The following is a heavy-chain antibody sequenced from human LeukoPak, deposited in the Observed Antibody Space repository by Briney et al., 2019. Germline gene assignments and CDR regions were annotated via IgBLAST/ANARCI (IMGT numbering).Heavy chain of an antibody. V-gene: IGHV1-46*01. Sequence: ASVKVSCKASGYTFTSYYMHWVRQAPGQGLEWMGIINPSGGSTSYAQKFQGRVTMTRDMSTSTVYMELSSLRSEDTAVYYCARDGMKQQLNSYYYYMDVWGKGTTVTVSS. CDR3: ARDGMKQQLNSYYYYMDV. CDR1: GYTFTSYY. J-gene: IGHJ6*03. CDR2: INPSGGST. D-gene: IGHD6-13*01.